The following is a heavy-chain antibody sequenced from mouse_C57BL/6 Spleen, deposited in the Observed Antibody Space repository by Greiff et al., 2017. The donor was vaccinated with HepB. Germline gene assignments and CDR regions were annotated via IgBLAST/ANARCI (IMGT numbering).Heavy chain of an antibody. CDR2: IDPSDSYT. V-gene: IGHV1-69*01. J-gene: IGHJ1*03. CDR3: VGSSYGSFDV. Sequence: QVQLQQPGAELVMPGASVKLSCKASGYTFTSYWMHWVKQRPGQGLEWIGEIDPSDSYTNYNQKFKGKSTLTVDKSSSTAYMQLSSLTSEDSAVYYWVGSSYGSFDVWGTGTTVTVSS. D-gene: IGHD1-1*01. CDR1: GYTFTSYW.